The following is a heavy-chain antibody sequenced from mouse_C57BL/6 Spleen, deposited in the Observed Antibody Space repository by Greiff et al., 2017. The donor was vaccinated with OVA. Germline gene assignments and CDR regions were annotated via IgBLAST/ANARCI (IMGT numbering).Heavy chain of an antibody. D-gene: IGHD1-1*01. J-gene: IGHJ2*01. Sequence: VQLQQPGAELVKPGASVKLSCKASGYTFTSYWMQWVKQRPGQGLEWIGEIDPSDSYTNYNQKFKGKATLTVDTSSSTAYMQLSSLTSEDSAVYYCAVGTYYGSSYDYWGKGTTLTVSS. CDR3: AVGTYYGSSYDY. V-gene: IGHV1-50*01. CDR2: IDPSDSYT. CDR1: GYTFTSYW.